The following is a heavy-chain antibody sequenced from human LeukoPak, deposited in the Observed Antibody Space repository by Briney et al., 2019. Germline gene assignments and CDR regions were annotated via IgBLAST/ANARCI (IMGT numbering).Heavy chain of an antibody. CDR3: ARDKGIYDFWSGYYWY. J-gene: IGHJ4*02. Sequence: GGSLILSCAASGFTFSSYSMNWVRQAPGKGLEWVSSISSSSSYIYYADSVKGRFTISRDNAKNSLYLQMNSLRAEDTAVYYCARDKGIYDFWSGYYWYWGQGTLVTVSS. V-gene: IGHV3-21*01. CDR1: GFTFSSYS. CDR2: ISSSSSYI. D-gene: IGHD3-3*01.